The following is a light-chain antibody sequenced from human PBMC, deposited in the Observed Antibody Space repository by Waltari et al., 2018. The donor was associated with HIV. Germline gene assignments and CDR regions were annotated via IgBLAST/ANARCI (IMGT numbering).Light chain of an antibody. CDR2: ATS. V-gene: IGKV1-39*01. Sequence: DIQMTQSPSSLSASVGDRVTIACRASQSIATYLNWYHQKPGKAPKLVIYATSALQSGVPSRFSGSGSGTDFTLTIGSLQPEDFGTYYCQQSYSVPFTFGPGTKVDSK. CDR1: QSIATY. CDR3: QQSYSVPFT. J-gene: IGKJ3*01.